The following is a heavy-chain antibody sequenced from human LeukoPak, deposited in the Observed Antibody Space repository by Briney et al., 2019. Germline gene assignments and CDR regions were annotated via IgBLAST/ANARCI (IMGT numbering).Heavy chain of an antibody. J-gene: IGHJ6*02. D-gene: IGHD3-10*01. CDR2: INAGNGNT. CDR1: GYTFTSYA. Sequence: ASVKVSCKASGYTFTSYAMHWVRQAPGQRLEWMGWINAGNGNTKYSQKFQGRVTITRDTSASTAYMELSSLRSEDTAVYYCARSPFRSYYYGSGSYYTPYFYGMDVWGQGTTVTVSS. V-gene: IGHV1-3*01. CDR3: ARSPFRSYYYGSGSYYTPYFYGMDV.